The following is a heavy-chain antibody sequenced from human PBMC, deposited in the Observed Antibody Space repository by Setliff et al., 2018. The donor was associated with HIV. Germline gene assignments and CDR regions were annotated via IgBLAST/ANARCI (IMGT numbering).Heavy chain of an antibody. CDR2: IWNDGSNK. CDR3: AKEVHVSSYYGMDV. J-gene: IGHJ6*02. Sequence: GGSLRLSCAASGFSFSTYGMNWVRQTPGKGLEWVALIWNDGSNKYYADSVKGRFTISRDNSKNTLYLQMNSLRAEDTAVYNCAKEVHVSSYYGMDVWGQGTTVTVSS. CDR1: GFSFSTYG. V-gene: IGHV3-33*06. D-gene: IGHD3-16*01.